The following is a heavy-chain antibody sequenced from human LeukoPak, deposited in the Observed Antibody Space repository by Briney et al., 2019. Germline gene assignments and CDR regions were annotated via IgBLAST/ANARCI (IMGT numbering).Heavy chain of an antibody. V-gene: IGHV4-59*02. D-gene: IGHD2-15*01. CDR3: ARAPGGWSMDV. Sequence: SETLSLTCTLSCGSVGSYYWSWIRQPPGRGLEWIGYIYYSGSANYNPSLKSRVTISVDTSKSQFSLKLSSVTAADTAVYYCARAPGGWSMDVWGQGTTVTVSS. J-gene: IGHJ6*02. CDR1: CGSVGSYY. CDR2: IYYSGSA.